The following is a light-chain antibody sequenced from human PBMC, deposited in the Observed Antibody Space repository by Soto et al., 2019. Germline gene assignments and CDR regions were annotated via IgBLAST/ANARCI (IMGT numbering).Light chain of an antibody. J-gene: IGLJ3*02. CDR2: STN. CDR3: VLYMGSGIKV. Sequence: QTVVTQEPSFSVSPGGTVTLTCGLSSGSVSASNYPTWYQQTPGQAPRTLIYSTNTRSSGVPDRVSGSILENKAALTITGAQADDESDYYCVLYMGSGIKVFGGGTKLTVL. CDR1: SGSVSASNY. V-gene: IGLV8-61*01.